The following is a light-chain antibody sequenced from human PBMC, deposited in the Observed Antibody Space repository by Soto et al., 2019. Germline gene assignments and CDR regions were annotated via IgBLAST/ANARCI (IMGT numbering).Light chain of an antibody. CDR2: GAS. J-gene: IGKJ1*01. V-gene: IGKV3D-15*01. CDR3: HQYHLWPWT. Sequence: EIVLTQSPGTLSLSPWERATLSCRASLSISTHLAWYEQKPGQAPRLLIYGASTRATGIPARFSGSGSGTEFTLTISSLQSEDFAVYYCHQYHLWPWTFGQGTKVDIK. CDR1: LSISTH.